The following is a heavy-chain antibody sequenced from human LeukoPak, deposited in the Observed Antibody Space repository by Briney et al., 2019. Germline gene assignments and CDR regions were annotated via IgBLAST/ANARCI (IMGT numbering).Heavy chain of an antibody. V-gene: IGHV3-21*01. CDR2: ISSSSSYI. CDR3: AREDYYDFWSGANWFDP. J-gene: IGHJ5*02. Sequence: PGGSLRLSCAASGFTFSSYSMNWVRQAPGKGLEWVVSISSSSSYIYYADSVKGGFTISRDNAKNSLYLQMNSLRAEDTAVYYCAREDYYDFWSGANWFDPWGQGTLVTVSS. CDR1: GFTFSSYS. D-gene: IGHD3-3*01.